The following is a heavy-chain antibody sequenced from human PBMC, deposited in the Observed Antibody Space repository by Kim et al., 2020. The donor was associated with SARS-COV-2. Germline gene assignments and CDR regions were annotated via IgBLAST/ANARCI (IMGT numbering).Heavy chain of an antibody. V-gene: IGHV1-46*01. D-gene: IGHD5-18*01. Sequence: ASVKVSCKASGYTFTSYYMHWVRQAPGQGLEWMGIINPSGGSTSYAQKFQGRVTMTRDTSTSTVYMELSSLRSEDTAVYYCARTISTAMVTVILFYWGQGTLVTVSS. CDR2: INPSGGST. CDR1: GYTFTSYY. CDR3: ARTISTAMVTVILFY. J-gene: IGHJ4*02.